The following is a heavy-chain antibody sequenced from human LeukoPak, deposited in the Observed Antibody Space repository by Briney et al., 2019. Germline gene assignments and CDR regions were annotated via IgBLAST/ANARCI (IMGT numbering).Heavy chain of an antibody. CDR3: YHRGDSEPRCPFGF. J-gene: IGHJ4*02. Sequence: SVKVTCAASGGTIITSNILSLLQAPGQGLEWMGGIIPFFATTNYAQKFQGRVTITADESTSTAHMELSSLIFEDTAVYYCYHRGDSEPRCPFGFWGQGTLVTVSS. CDR1: GGTIITSN. V-gene: IGHV1-69*13. CDR2: IIPFFATT. D-gene: IGHD1-26*01.